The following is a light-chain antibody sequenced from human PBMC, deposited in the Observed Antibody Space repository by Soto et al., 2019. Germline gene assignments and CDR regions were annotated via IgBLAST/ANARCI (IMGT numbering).Light chain of an antibody. V-gene: IGKV3-20*01. CDR1: QSVNSRH. CDR2: GAS. CDR3: QNYDSSQT. Sequence: EIVLTQSPGTLSLSPGERATLSCRASQSVNSRHLAWYQQKPGQAPRLLIYGASSRATGIPDRFSGSGSGKDFTLTISRLEPEDFAVYYCQNYDSSQTFDQGTKVEIK. J-gene: IGKJ1*01.